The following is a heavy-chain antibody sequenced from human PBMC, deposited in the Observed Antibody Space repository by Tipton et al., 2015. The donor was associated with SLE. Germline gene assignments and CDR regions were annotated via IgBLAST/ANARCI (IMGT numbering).Heavy chain of an antibody. CDR3: AKDANPGKVVAGIDY. CDR1: GFTFSSYG. CDR2: ISGSGDKT. V-gene: IGHV3-23*01. D-gene: IGHD6-19*01. Sequence: SLRLSCAASGFTFSSYGMSWVRQAPGKGLEWVSAISGSGDKTYYADSGKGRFTISRDNSKNMLYLEMDSLRGEDTAVYYCAKDANPGKVVAGIDYWGQGTLVIVSS. J-gene: IGHJ4*02.